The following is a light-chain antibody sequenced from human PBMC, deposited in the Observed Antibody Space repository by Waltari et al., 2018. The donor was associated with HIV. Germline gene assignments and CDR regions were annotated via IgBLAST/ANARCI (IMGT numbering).Light chain of an antibody. CDR2: WAY. J-gene: IGKJ1*01. CDR3: QQYYSTPWT. CDR1: QSVLYSFTDNNY. V-gene: IGKV4-1*01. Sequence: IAMTPSPDSLAVSLGESATINCKSRQSVLYSFTDNNYLARYQQKPGQPPKLLIYWAYTRESGVPDRVSGSGSGTDFALTISSLQPEDVAVYYCQQYYSTPWTFGQGTKVEIK.